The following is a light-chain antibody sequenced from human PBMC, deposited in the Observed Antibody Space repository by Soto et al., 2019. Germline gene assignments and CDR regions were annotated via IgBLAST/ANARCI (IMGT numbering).Light chain of an antibody. J-gene: IGKJ1*01. CDR2: GAS. Sequence: EIVMTQSPATLSVSPGERAALSCRASQSVGSNLAWYQQKPGQAPRLLIYGASSRATGIPARFSGSGSGTEFTLTISSLQSEDFAVYYCQHYGASPPWTFGQGTKVEIK. CDR1: QSVGSN. V-gene: IGKV3-15*01. CDR3: QHYGASPPWT.